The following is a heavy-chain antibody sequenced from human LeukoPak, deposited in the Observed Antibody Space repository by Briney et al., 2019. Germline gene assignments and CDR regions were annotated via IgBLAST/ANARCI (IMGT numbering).Heavy chain of an antibody. D-gene: IGHD6-13*01. Sequence: PSETLSLTCTVSGGSISSYYWSWIRQPPGKGLEWIGYIYYSGSTNYNPSLKSRVTISVDTSKNQFSLKLSSVTAADTAVYYCAREGRYSSSWSPLGWFDPWGQGTLVTVSS. CDR2: IYYSGST. CDR1: GGSISSYY. V-gene: IGHV4-59*01. CDR3: AREGRYSSSWSPLGWFDP. J-gene: IGHJ5*02.